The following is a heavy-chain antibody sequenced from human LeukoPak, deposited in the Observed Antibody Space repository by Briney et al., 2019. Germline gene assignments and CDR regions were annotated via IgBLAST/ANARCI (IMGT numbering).Heavy chain of an antibody. Sequence: PSETLSLTCTVSGGSISSYYWSWIRQHPGKGLEWIGYIYYSESTYYNPSLKSRVTISVDASKNQFSLKLSSVTAADTAVYYCARGQPDYDSSGYYSNWGQGTLVTVSS. D-gene: IGHD3-22*01. CDR3: ARGQPDYDSSGYYSN. CDR1: GGSISSYY. V-gene: IGHV4-59*06. CDR2: IYYSEST. J-gene: IGHJ4*02.